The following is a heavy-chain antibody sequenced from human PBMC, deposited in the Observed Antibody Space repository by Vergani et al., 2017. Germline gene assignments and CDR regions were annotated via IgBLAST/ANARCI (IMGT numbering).Heavy chain of an antibody. Sequence: QVQLVESGGGVVQPGRSLRLSCAASGFTFSSYAMHWVRQAPGKGLEWVAVISYDGSNKYYADAVKGRFTNSRDNSKNTLYLQMNSLRAEDTAVYYCARGAGGDYVSSFDYWGQGTLVTVSS. D-gene: IGHD4-17*01. V-gene: IGHV3-30-3*01. CDR2: ISYDGSNK. CDR1: GFTFSSYA. CDR3: ARGAGGDYVSSFDY. J-gene: IGHJ4*02.